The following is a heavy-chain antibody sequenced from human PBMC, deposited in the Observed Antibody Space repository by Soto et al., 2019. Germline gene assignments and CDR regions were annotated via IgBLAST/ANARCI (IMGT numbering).Heavy chain of an antibody. CDR2: INPNSGGT. J-gene: IGHJ6*02. V-gene: IGHV1-2*04. CDR3: ARVAEQASTGYYGMDV. Sequence: QVQLVQSGAEVKKPGASVKVSCKASGYTFTGYYMHWVRQAPGQGLEWMGWINPNSGGTNYAQKFQGWVTMTRDTSISTADMELSRLRSDDTAVYYCARVAEQASTGYYGMDVWGQGTTVTVSS. D-gene: IGHD1-1*01. CDR1: GYTFTGYY.